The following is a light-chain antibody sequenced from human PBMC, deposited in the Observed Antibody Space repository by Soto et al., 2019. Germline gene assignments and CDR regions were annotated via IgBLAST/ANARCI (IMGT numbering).Light chain of an antibody. Sequence: QPVLTQSPSASASLGGSVKLTCTLSSGHSSYAIAWHQQQPEKGPRYLMKLNSDGSHSKGDGIPDRFSGSSSGAERYLTISSLQSAYEADYYCQTWGTGVVFGGGTKLTVL. V-gene: IGLV4-69*01. CDR3: QTWGTGVV. CDR1: SGHSSYA. J-gene: IGLJ2*01. CDR2: LNSDGSH.